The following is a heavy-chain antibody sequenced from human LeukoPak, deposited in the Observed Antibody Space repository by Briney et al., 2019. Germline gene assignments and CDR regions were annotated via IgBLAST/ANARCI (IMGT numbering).Heavy chain of an antibody. CDR1: GFTFSSYG. CDR3: AKEGLGDYAPPEGFCDI. Sequence: QTGGSLRLSCAASGFTFSSYGMHWVRQAPGKGLEWVAVISYDGSNKYYADSVKGRFTISRDNSKNTLYLQMNSLRAEDTAVYYCAKEGLGDYAPPEGFCDIWGQGTMVTVSS. V-gene: IGHV3-30*18. D-gene: IGHD4-17*01. CDR2: ISYDGSNK. J-gene: IGHJ3*02.